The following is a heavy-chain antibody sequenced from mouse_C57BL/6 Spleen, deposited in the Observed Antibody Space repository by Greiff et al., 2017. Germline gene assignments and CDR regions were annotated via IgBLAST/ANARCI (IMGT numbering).Heavy chain of an antibody. CDR2: IDPNSGGT. D-gene: IGHD1-1*01. J-gene: IGHJ1*03. CDR3: ARTYYYGSSTWYFDV. CDR1: GYTFTSYW. V-gene: IGHV1-72*01. Sequence: QVQLQQPGAELVKPGASVKLSCKASGYTFTSYWMHWVKQGPGRGLEWIGRIDPNSGGTKYNEKFKSKATMTVDKPSSTAYMQLSSLTAEDSAVYYCARTYYYGSSTWYFDVWGTGTTVTVSS.